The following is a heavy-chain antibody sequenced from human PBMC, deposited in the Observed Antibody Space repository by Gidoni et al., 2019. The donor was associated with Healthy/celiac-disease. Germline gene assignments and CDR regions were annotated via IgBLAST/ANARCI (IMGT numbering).Heavy chain of an antibody. V-gene: IGHV3-7*01. CDR2: IKQDGSEK. CDR1: GFTFSSYW. Sequence: EVQLVESGGGLVQPGGSLRLSCAASGFTFSSYWMSWVRQAPGKGLEWVANIKQDGSEKYYVDAVKGRVTMSRDKAKNSLYLQMNSLRAEDTAVYYCARLSPQLWFYYYYYGMEVWGQGTTVTVSS. D-gene: IGHD5-18*01. J-gene: IGHJ6*02. CDR3: ARLSPQLWFYYYYYGMEV.